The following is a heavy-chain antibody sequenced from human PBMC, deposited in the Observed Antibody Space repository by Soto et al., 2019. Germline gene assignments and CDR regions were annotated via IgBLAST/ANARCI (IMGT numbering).Heavy chain of an antibody. D-gene: IGHD6-13*01. CDR2: ISGSGGST. V-gene: IGHV3-23*01. CDR1: GFTFSSYA. Sequence: PGGSLRLASAASGFTFSSYAMCWVRQAPGKGLEWVSAISGSGGSTYYADSVKGRFTISRDNSKNTLYLQMNSLRAEDTAVYYCAKNIRIAAAGTPRPMDVWGKGTTVTVSS. CDR3: AKNIRIAAAGTPRPMDV. J-gene: IGHJ6*03.